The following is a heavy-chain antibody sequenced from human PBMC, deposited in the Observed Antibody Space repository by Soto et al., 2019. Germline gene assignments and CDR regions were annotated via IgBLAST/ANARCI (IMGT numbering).Heavy chain of an antibody. J-gene: IGHJ4*02. V-gene: IGHV3-21*06. CDR3: ARESEDLTSNFGY. CDR1: VFTFTSYG. Sequence: GGSLRLSCSASVFTFTSYGMNWFRQAPGKGLEWVSSISSTTNYIYYGDSMKGRFTISRDNAKNSLYLEMDSLRAEDTAVYYCARESEDLTSNFGYWGQGTLVTVS. CDR2: ISSTTNYI.